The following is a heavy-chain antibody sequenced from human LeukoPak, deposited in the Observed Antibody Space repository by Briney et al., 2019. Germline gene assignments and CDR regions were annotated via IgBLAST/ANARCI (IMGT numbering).Heavy chain of an antibody. J-gene: IGHJ4*01. CDR2: IAGSSGYI. CDR3: ARDRGAYCGGDCYLGFDY. Sequence: PGGSLRLSCAASGFTFSSYTMNWVRQAPGKGLEWVSSIAGSSGYISYADSVKGRFTISRGNAKKSLYLQMTSLTAEDTAVYYCARDRGAYCGGDCYLGFDYWGRGTLVTVSS. CDR1: GFTFSSYT. D-gene: IGHD2-21*02. V-gene: IGHV3-21*01.